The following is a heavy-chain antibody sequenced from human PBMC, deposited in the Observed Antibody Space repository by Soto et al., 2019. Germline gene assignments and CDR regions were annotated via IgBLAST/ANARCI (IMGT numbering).Heavy chain of an antibody. J-gene: IGHJ4*02. D-gene: IGHD5-12*01. Sequence: QVQLQQWGAGLLKPSETLSLNCAVTGGSLSGYYWSWIRQPPGKGLEWIGEVKDGGHTNYSPSLRGRVTIPSNPSNNQFSLRLNSVTAADTGVYYCARGQEGVVATHWDQGSLVPVPS. V-gene: IGHV4-34*01. CDR1: GGSLSGYY. CDR3: ARGQEGVVATH. CDR2: VKDGGHT.